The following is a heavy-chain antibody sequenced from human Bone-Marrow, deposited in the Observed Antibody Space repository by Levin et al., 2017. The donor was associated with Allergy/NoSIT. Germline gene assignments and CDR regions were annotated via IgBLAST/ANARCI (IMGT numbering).Heavy chain of an antibody. D-gene: IGHD3-16*01. CDR2: IYYSGST. J-gene: IGHJ1*01. V-gene: IGHV4-39*01. CDR3: ARGVRDFQH. CDR1: GGSISSSSYY. Sequence: SETLSLTCTVSGGSISSSSYYWGWIRQPPGKGLEWIGSIYYSGSTYYNPSLKSRVTISVDTSKNQFSLKLSSVTAADTAVYYCARGVRDFQHWGQGTLVTVSS.